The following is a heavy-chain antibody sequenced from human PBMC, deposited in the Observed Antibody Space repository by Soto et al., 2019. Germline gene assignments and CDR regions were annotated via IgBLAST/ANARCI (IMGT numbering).Heavy chain of an antibody. J-gene: IGHJ3*02. V-gene: IGHV5-51*01. Sequence: EVQLVQSGAEVKKPGESLKISCKGSGYSFSSHWIGWVRQMPGKGLEWMGIIYPGDSDTRYSPSFQGQVPISADKSISTAYLQWSSLKASDTAMYYGARHSFRRVSDAFDIWGQGTMVTVSS. D-gene: IGHD3-10*01. CDR3: ARHSFRRVSDAFDI. CDR1: GYSFSSHW. CDR2: IYPGDSDT.